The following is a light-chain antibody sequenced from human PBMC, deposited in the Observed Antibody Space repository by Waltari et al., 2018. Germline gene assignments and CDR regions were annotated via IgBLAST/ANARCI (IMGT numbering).Light chain of an antibody. CDR2: ATS. Sequence: AIQMTQSPSSLSASVGDRVIITCRASKAMRNDLGWYQQKPGKAPKLLIYATSILQSGVPSRFSGSGFGTEFTLTISSLQPEDFATYYCLQDYIFPLTFGGGTTVEIK. J-gene: IGKJ4*01. CDR1: KAMRND. CDR3: LQDYIFPLT. V-gene: IGKV1-6*02.